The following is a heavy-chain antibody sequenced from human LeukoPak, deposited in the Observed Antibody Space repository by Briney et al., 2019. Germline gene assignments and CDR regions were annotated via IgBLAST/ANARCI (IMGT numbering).Heavy chain of an antibody. D-gene: IGHD2-2*01. CDR1: GFTFSSYE. CDR2: ISSSGSTI. Sequence: PGGSLRLSCAASGFTFSSYEMNWVRQAPGKGLEWVSYISSSGSTIYYADSVKGRFTISRDNAKNSLYLQMNSLRAEDTAVYYCARAGYCSSTSCPSHYYYGMDVWGKGTTVNVSS. V-gene: IGHV3-48*03. CDR3: ARAGYCSSTSCPSHYYYGMDV. J-gene: IGHJ6*04.